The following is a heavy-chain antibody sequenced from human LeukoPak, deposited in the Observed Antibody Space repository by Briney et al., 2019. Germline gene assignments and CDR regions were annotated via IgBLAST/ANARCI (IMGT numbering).Heavy chain of an antibody. CDR3: ARLSTDYYDSSGYPLYYMDV. Sequence: SETLSLTCAVYGGSFSGYYWSWIRQPPGKGLEWIGEINHSGSTNYNPSLKSRVTISVDTSKNQFSLQLNSVTPEDTAVYYCARLSTDYYDSSGYPLYYMDVWGKGTTVTVSS. J-gene: IGHJ6*03. D-gene: IGHD3-22*01. CDR1: GGSFSGYY. CDR2: INHSGST. V-gene: IGHV4-34*01.